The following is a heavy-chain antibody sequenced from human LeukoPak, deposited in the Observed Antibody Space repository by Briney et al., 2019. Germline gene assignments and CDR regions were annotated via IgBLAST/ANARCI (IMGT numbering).Heavy chain of an antibody. CDR1: GYTFTSYG. J-gene: IGHJ4*02. CDR2: ISPYNGNT. Sequence: ASVKVSCKASGYTFTSYGISCVRQAPGQGLEWMGWISPYNGNTNYAQKLQGRVTMTTDTSTSTAYMELRSLRSDDTAVYYCARDGTWGRYYYDSTGYDYYFDYWGQGTLVTVSS. V-gene: IGHV1-18*01. D-gene: IGHD3-22*01. CDR3: ARDGTWGRYYYDSTGYDYYFDY.